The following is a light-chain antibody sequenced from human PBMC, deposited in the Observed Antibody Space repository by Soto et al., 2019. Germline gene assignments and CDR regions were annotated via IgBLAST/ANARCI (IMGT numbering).Light chain of an antibody. CDR2: DTS. CDR1: QTLSNSF. CDR3: QQYGTSEII. J-gene: IGKJ5*01. Sequence: EIVLTQSPGTLSLSPGERATLSCRASQTLSNSFIAWYQQKPGQAPRLLIYDTSSRATGVPDRYSASGSGTDFTLTISRLEPEDCAVFFCQQYGTSEIIFGQGTRLDIK. V-gene: IGKV3-20*01.